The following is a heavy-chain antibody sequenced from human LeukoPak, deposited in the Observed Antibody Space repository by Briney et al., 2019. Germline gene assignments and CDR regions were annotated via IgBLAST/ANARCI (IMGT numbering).Heavy chain of an antibody. J-gene: IGHJ4*02. Sequence: GESLKISCKGSGYSFTSYWIGWLRQLPGKGLEWMGIIYPGDSDTRYSPSFQGQVTISADKSISTAYLQWSSLKASDTAMYYCARRDGSGSYSPFFDFWGQRTLVSVSS. CDR3: ARRDGSGSYSPFFDF. V-gene: IGHV5-51*01. D-gene: IGHD3-10*01. CDR1: GYSFTSYW. CDR2: IYPGDSDT.